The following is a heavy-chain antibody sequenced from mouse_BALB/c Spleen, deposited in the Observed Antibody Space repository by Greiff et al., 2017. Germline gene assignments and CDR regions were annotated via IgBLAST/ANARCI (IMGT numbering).Heavy chain of an antibody. Sequence: VQLQQSGPELVKPGASVKMSCKASGYTFTSYVMHWVKQKPGQGLEWIGYINPYNDGTKYNEKFKGKATLTSDKSSSIAYMELSSLTSEDSAVYYCAKGAYGNSYYYAMDYWGQGTSVTVSS. V-gene: IGHV1-14*01. CDR1: GYTFTSYV. CDR2: INPYNDGT. D-gene: IGHD2-1*01. CDR3: AKGAYGNSYYYAMDY. J-gene: IGHJ4*01.